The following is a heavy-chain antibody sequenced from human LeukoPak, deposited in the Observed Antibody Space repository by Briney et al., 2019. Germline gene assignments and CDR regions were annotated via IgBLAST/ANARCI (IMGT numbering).Heavy chain of an antibody. CDR2: IYYSGST. D-gene: IGHD3-10*01. J-gene: IGHJ4*02. V-gene: IGHV4-39*01. CDR1: GVSISSSSYY. CDR3: ARYVVYGSGKYYFDY. Sequence: KPSETLSLTCTVSGVSISSSSYYWGWIRQPPGKGLEWIGTIYYSGSTYYNPSLKSRVTISVDTSENQFSLKLSSVTAADTAVYYCARYVVYGSGKYYFDYWGQGTLVTVSS.